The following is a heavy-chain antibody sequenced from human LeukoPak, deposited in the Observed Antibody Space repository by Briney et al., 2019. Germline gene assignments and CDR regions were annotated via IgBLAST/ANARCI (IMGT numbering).Heavy chain of an antibody. CDR3: ARRRVRLGAAAVDLNA. J-gene: IGHJ5*02. Sequence: PSQTLSLTCTVSGGSISSGDYYWSWIRQPPGKGLEWIGEINHSGSTNYNPSLKSRVTISVDTSKNQFSLKLSSVTAADTAVYYCARRRVRLGAAAVDLNAWGQGTLVTVSS. D-gene: IGHD6-13*01. V-gene: IGHV4-30-4*08. CDR1: GGSISSGDYY. CDR2: INHSGST.